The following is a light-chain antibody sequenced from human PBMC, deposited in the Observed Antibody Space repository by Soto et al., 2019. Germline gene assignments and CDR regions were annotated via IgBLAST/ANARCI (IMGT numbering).Light chain of an antibody. J-gene: IGLJ1*01. CDR3: QSYDSSRSGSYV. Sequence: QSVLTQPPSVSGAPGQRVTISCTGSSSNIGAGYDVHWYQQLPGTAPKLLIYGNSNRPSGVPDRFSGSKSGTSASLAITGLLAEEEADYYCQSYDSSRSGSYVFGTGTKLTVL. V-gene: IGLV1-40*01. CDR2: GNS. CDR1: SSNIGAGYD.